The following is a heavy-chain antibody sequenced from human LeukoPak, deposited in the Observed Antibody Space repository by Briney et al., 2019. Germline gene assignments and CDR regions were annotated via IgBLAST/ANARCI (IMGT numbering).Heavy chain of an antibody. CDR1: GFTSSNCA. V-gene: IGHV3-23*01. J-gene: IGHJ4*02. CDR2: ISGSGGST. CDR3: AARPTSEAVAPSDF. Sequence: PGGSLRLSCAGSGFTSSNCAMSWVRQAPGKGLEWVSGISGSGGSTYYADSVKGRFTISRDNSKSTLYLQMNSLRAEDTATYYCAARPTSEAVAPSDFWGQGTLVTVSS. D-gene: IGHD6-19*01.